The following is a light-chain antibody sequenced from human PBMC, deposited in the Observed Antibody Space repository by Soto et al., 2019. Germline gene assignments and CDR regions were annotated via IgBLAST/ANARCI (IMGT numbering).Light chain of an antibody. CDR2: GAS. CDR1: QSVSSSY. Sequence: EIVLTQSPGTLSLSPGERATLSCRASQSVSSSYLAWYQQKPGQAPRLLIYGASSSATGIPDRFSGSGSGTHFTITNSRLEPDDFAVYYCRQYGSSPYPFGPGTKVYIK. CDR3: RQYGSSPYP. V-gene: IGKV3-20*01. J-gene: IGKJ3*01.